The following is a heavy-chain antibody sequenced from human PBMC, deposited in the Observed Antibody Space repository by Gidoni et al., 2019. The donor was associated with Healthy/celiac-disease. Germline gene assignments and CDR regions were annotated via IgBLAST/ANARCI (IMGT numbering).Heavy chain of an antibody. Sequence: EVQLVESGGGLVQPGGSLRLSCAASGFTVSSNYMGWVRQAPGKGLEWVSVLNSGGSTYYADSVKGRFTISRHNSKNTLYLQMNSLRAEDTAVYYCARDRELVAVAGTSYYGMDVWGQGTTVTVSS. CDR3: ARDRELVAVAGTSYYGMDV. J-gene: IGHJ6*02. CDR1: GFTVSSNY. CDR2: LNSGGST. D-gene: IGHD6-19*01. V-gene: IGHV3-53*04.